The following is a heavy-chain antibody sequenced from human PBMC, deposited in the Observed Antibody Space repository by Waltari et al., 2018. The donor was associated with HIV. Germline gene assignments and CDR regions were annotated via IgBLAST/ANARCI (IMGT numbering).Heavy chain of an antibody. Sequence: QVQLVQSGAEVKKPGASVKVSCPASGYTFSRYAITWVRQAPGQGLKWLGWINAFSGNTKYAREVQGRATMTTDTSTNTAYMELESLTSDDTAIFYCARTTIFGVDTYYFDYWGQGTLVTVSS. D-gene: IGHD3-3*01. V-gene: IGHV1-18*01. CDR2: INAFSGNT. CDR1: GYTFSRYA. J-gene: IGHJ4*02. CDR3: ARTTIFGVDTYYFDY.